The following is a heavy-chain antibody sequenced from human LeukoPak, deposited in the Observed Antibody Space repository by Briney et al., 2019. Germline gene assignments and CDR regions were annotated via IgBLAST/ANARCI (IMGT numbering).Heavy chain of an antibody. CDR2: IYSGGST. Sequence: GGSLRLSCAASGFTVSSNYMSWVRQAPGKGLEWVSVIYSGGSTYYADSVKGRFTISRDNSKNTLYLQMNSLRAEDTAVYYCARDLAAAGSDYWGQGTLVTVFS. D-gene: IGHD6-13*01. J-gene: IGHJ4*02. V-gene: IGHV3-66*01. CDR3: ARDLAAAGSDY. CDR1: GFTVSSNY.